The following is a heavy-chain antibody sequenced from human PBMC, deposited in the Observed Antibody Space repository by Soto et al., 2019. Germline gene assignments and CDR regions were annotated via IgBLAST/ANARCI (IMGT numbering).Heavy chain of an antibody. CDR3: ARALYSSSWRWFDP. V-gene: IGHV4-31*03. J-gene: IGHJ5*02. CDR2: IYYSGST. D-gene: IGHD6-13*01. Sequence: SETLSLTCTVSGGSISSGGYYWSWIRQHPGKGLEWIGYIYYSGSTYYNPSLKSRVTISVDTSKNQFSLKLSSVTAADTAAYYCARALYSSSWRWFDPWGQGTLVTVSS. CDR1: GGSISSGGYY.